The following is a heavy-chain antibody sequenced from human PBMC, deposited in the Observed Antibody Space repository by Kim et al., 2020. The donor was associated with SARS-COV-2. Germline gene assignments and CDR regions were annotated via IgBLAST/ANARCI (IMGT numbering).Heavy chain of an antibody. J-gene: IGHJ6*02. D-gene: IGHD6-6*01. CDR3: AKASTRGYYYYGMDV. Sequence: GGSLRLSCAASGFTFSSYAMSWVRQAPGKGLEWVSAISGSSGSAYYADSVKGRFTISRDNSKNTLYLQMNSLRAEDTAVYYCAKASTRGYYYYGMDVWGQGTTVTVSS. V-gene: IGHV3-23*01. CDR1: GFTFSSYA. CDR2: ISGSSGSA.